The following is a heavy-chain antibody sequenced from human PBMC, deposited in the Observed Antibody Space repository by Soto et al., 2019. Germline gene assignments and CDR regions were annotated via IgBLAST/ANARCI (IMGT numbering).Heavy chain of an antibody. V-gene: IGHV4-59*01. J-gene: IGHJ4*02. D-gene: IGHD2-15*01. CDR3: AGGGRKIAATTFDY. CDR2: IYYNGIT. CDR1: GGTIGTYY. Sequence: SVTKSLTCTVSGGTIGTYYLSWMWKHPGKRLEWIGYIYYNGITNYNPSLKSRVTISVDTSRNQFSLKLSSVTAAETAVYYCAGGGRKIAATTFDYWGQGTLVTVSS.